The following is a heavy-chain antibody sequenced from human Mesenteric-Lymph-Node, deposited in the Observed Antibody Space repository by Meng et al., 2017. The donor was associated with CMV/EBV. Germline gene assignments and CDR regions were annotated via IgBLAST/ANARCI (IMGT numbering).Heavy chain of an antibody. CDR2: ISSSSSYI. CDR1: GFTFSSYS. CDR3: AREGCSSPGCYTKSYSNYPFDI. V-gene: IGHV3-21*01. Sequence: GGSLRLSCAASGFTFSSYSMNWVRQAPGKGLEWVSSISSSSSYIYYADSVKGRFTISRDNAKNSLYLQMNSLRAEDTAVYYCAREGCSSPGCYTKSYSNYPFDIWGQGTMVTVSS. D-gene: IGHD2-2*02. J-gene: IGHJ3*02.